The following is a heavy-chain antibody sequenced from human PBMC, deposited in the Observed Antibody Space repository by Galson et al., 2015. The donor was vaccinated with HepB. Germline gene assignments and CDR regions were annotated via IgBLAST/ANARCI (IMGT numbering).Heavy chain of an antibody. Sequence: SLRLSCAASGFTFSTYMMNWVRQVPGKGLEWVSSISSNSGYTYYSDSVKGRFTISRDNAKNSLYLQMNSLRVDDRSVYYCARGDPYGGDGVDLWGQGTLVSVSS. CDR1: GFTFSTYM. J-gene: IGHJ5*02. CDR2: ISSNSGYT. D-gene: IGHD5-12*01. CDR3: ARGDPYGGDGVDL. V-gene: IGHV3-21*01.